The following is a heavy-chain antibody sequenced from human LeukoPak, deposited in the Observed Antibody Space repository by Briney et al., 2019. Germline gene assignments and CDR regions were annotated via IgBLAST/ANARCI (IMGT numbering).Heavy chain of an antibody. Sequence: SVKVSCKASGYTFTSYDINWVRQAPGQGLEWMGRIIPILGIANYAQKFQGGVTITADKSTSTACMELSSLRSEDTAVYYCARDQISVVVVAATPDYYYYGMDVWGQGTTVTVSS. D-gene: IGHD2-15*01. CDR1: GYTFTSYD. J-gene: IGHJ6*02. V-gene: IGHV1-69*04. CDR2: IIPILGIA. CDR3: ARDQISVVVVAATPDYYYYGMDV.